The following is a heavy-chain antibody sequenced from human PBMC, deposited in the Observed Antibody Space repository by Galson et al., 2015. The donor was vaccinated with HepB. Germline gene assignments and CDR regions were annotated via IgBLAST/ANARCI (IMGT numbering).Heavy chain of an antibody. CDR3: ARDQETGGVQVYYYYGMDV. J-gene: IGHJ6*02. CDR1: GFTFSSYA. D-gene: IGHD1-1*01. V-gene: IGHV3-30-3*01. CDR2: ISYDGSNK. Sequence: SLRLSCAASGFTFSSYAMHWVRQAPGKGLEWVAVISYDGSNKYYADSVKGRFTISRDNSKNTLYLQMNSLRAEDTAVYYCARDQETGGVQVYYYYGMDVWGQGTTVTVSS.